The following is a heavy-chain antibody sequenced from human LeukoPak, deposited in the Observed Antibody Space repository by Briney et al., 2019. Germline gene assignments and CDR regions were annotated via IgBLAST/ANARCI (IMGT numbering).Heavy chain of an antibody. CDR2: ISYDGSNK. J-gene: IGHJ4*02. CDR1: RFTFSSYG. V-gene: IGHV3-30*18. D-gene: IGHD6-6*01. Sequence: GGSLRLSCAASRFTFSSYGMHWVRQAPGKGLEWVAVISYDGSNKYYADSVKGRFTISRDNSKNTLYLQMNSLRAEDTAVYYCAKLYSSSSSGGVLDYWGQGTLVTVSS. CDR3: AKLYSSSSSGGVLDY.